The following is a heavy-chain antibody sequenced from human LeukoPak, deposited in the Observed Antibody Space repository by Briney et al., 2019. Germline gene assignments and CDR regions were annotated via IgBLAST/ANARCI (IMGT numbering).Heavy chain of an antibody. CDR3: AKVGPALHAFDI. V-gene: IGHV3-23*01. CDR2: ISGSGGST. J-gene: IGHJ3*02. Sequence: GGSLRLSCAASGFTFSSYGMGWVRQAPGKGLEWVSAISGSGGSTYYADSVKGRFTISRDNSKNTLYLQMNSLRAEDTAVYYCAKVGPALHAFDIWGQGTMVTVSS. D-gene: IGHD3/OR15-3a*01. CDR1: GFTFSSYG.